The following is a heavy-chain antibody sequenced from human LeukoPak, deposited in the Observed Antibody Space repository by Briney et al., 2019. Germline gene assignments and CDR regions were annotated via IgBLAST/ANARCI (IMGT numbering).Heavy chain of an antibody. D-gene: IGHD2-21*02. V-gene: IGHV3-53*01. CDR2: IYSGGST. Sequence: GGSLRLSCAASGFTASSNYMSWVRQAPGKGLEWVSVIYSGGSTYYADSVKGRFTISRDNSKNTLYLQMNSLRAEDTAVYYCAREYCGGDCYMDYWGQGTLVTVSS. J-gene: IGHJ4*02. CDR3: AREYCGGDCYMDY. CDR1: GFTASSNY.